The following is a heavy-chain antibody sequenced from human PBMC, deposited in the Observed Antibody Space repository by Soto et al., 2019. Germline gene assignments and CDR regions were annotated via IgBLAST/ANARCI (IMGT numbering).Heavy chain of an antibody. J-gene: IGHJ3*02. Sequence: GASVKVSCKASGFTFNSSAVQWVRQARGQRLEWIGWIVIGSGNTNYARKFQERVTITRDMSTSTAYMELSSPSSEDTAVYYCAADRYYYDSSGYSDAFDIWGQGTMCTV. D-gene: IGHD3-22*01. CDR1: GFTFNSSA. V-gene: IGHV1-58*01. CDR2: IVIGSGNT. CDR3: AADRYYYDSSGYSDAFDI.